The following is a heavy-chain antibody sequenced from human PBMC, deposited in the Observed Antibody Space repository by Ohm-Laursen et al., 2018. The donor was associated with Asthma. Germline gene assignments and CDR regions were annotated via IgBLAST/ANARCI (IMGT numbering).Heavy chain of an antibody. CDR3: ARGLRNTFDI. V-gene: IGHV4-61*08. Sequence: SETLSLTCTVAGDSISSGDNYWSWIRQPPGKGLEWIGYIYYSGSTYYNPSLKSRVTISVDTSKNQFSLKLSSVTAADTAVYYCARGLRNTFDIWGQGTMVTVSS. J-gene: IGHJ3*02. D-gene: IGHD4-17*01. CDR2: IYYSGST. CDR1: GDSISSGDNY.